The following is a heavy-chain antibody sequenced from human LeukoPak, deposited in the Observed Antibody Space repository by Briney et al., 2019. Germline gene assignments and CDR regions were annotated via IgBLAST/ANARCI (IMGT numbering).Heavy chain of an antibody. CDR1: GFTFSDSA. J-gene: IGHJ4*02. D-gene: IGHD6-19*01. V-gene: IGHV3-73*01. CDR2: IRSKADTYAT. CDR3: TREYSGGWPFDF. Sequence: GGSLRLSCAASGFTFSDSAIHWVRQATGKGLEWVGRIRSKADTYATTYGASLKGRFTISRDDSRNRAYLQMSSLRTEDTAVYYCTREYSGGWPFDFWGQGTLVTVSS.